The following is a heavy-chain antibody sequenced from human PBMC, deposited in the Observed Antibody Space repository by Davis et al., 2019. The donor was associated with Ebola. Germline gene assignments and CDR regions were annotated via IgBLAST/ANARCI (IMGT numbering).Heavy chain of an antibody. CDR1: GYSFTSYW. J-gene: IGHJ4*02. Sequence: GESLKISCKGSGYSFTSYWIGWVRQMPGKGLEWMGIIYPGDSDTRYSPSFQGQVTISADKSISTAYLQWSSLKASDTAMYYCARVRYCSSTSCSLNFDYWGQGTLVTVSS. V-gene: IGHV5-51*01. CDR3: ARVRYCSSTSCSLNFDY. CDR2: IYPGDSDT. D-gene: IGHD2-2*01.